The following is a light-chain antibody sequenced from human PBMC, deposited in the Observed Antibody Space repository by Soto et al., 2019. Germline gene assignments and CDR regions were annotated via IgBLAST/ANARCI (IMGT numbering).Light chain of an antibody. CDR3: AAWDDSLNGV. Sequence: QSVLTQPPSASGTPGQRVTISCPGSSSNIGSNTVNWYQQLPGTAPKLLIYSNNQRPSGVPDRFSGSKSGTSASLAISGLQSEDEADYYCAAWDDSLNGVFGGGTKLTVL. V-gene: IGLV1-44*01. CDR1: SSNIGSNT. J-gene: IGLJ2*01. CDR2: SNN.